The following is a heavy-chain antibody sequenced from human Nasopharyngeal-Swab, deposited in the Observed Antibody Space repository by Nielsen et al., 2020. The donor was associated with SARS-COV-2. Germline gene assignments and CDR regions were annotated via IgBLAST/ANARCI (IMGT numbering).Heavy chain of an antibody. CDR1: GFIFDDYA. V-gene: IGHV3-9*01. CDR2: ITWNSGNK. D-gene: IGHD5-18*01. Sequence: GGSLRLSCATSGFIFDDYAMHWVRQAPGKGLEWVSGITWNSGNKGYAESVQGRFTISRDNAKNSLYLQMNSLRAEDTALYFCAKARRTDTYGYESFDSWGQGTLVTVSS. CDR3: AKARRTDTYGYESFDS. J-gene: IGHJ4*02.